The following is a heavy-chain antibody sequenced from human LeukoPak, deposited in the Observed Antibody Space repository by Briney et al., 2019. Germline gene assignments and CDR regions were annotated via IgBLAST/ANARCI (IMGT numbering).Heavy chain of an antibody. CDR1: GYTFTRYY. Sequence: GASVTVSCKASGYTFTRYYIHWVRQAPGQGLEWMGTINPSGGSTSYAQKFQGRLTVTRDMSTSTVYMELSSLGSEDTAVYYCARDRGVLRYFGWLFEFDYWGQGTLVTVSS. D-gene: IGHD3-9*01. V-gene: IGHV1-46*01. CDR2: INPSGGST. J-gene: IGHJ4*02. CDR3: ARDRGVLRYFGWLFEFDY.